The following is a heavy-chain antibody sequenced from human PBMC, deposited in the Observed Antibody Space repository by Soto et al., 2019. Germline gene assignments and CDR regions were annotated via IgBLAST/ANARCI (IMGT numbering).Heavy chain of an antibody. Sequence: GGSLRLSCAASGFTFSDHYMSWIRQAPGKGLEWIGYSSNSGSFTRYADSVKDRFSISRDNAKNSLYLQMNSLRAEDTAVYYCARDAYYYDSSGYRYFDYWGQGTLVTVSS. CDR3: ARDAYYYDSSGYRYFDY. J-gene: IGHJ4*02. V-gene: IGHV3-11*06. CDR2: SSNSGSFT. CDR1: GFTFSDHY. D-gene: IGHD3-22*01.